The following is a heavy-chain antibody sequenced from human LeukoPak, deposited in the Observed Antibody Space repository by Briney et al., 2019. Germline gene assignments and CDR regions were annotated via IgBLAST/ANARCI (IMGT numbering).Heavy chain of an antibody. V-gene: IGHV4-34*01. CDR1: GGSFSNYC. J-gene: IGHJ4*02. CDR2: INHRGST. CDR3: TRGKPETVFDS. Sequence: SETLSLTCTVYGGSFSNYCWTWIRQPPGKGLEWIGKINHRGSTNYNPSLKSRVTMSVDTSKDQSSLKLTSVTAADTAVYYCTRGKPETVFDSWGQGTLVTVSS. D-gene: IGHD2-21*02.